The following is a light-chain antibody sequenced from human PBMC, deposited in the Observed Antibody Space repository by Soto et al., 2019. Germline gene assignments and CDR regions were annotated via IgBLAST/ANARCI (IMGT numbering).Light chain of an antibody. J-gene: IGKJ1*01. CDR3: LQDYASPWT. Sequence: AIRMTQSPSSLSASVGDRVTITCRASQRIRNDLGWYQQKPGRAPKLLLYSSSTLQSGVPSRFNGSGSGTDFTLTISSLQPEDFATYYCLQDYASPWTFGQGTNVEVK. CDR1: QRIRND. CDR2: SSS. V-gene: IGKV1-6*01.